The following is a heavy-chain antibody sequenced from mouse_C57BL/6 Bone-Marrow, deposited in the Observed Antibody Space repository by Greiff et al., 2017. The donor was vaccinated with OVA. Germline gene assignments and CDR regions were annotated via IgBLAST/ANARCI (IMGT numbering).Heavy chain of an antibody. J-gene: IGHJ3*01. D-gene: IGHD2-5*01. CDR1: GFNIKDDY. CDR3: TFYYSNGFAD. Sequence: EVQLQQSGAELVRPGASVKLSCTASGFNIKDDYMHWVKQRPEQGLEWIGWIDPENGDTEYASKFQGKATITADTSSNTAYLQLSSLTSEDTAVYYCTFYYSNGFADWGQGTLVTVSA. V-gene: IGHV14-4*01. CDR2: IDPENGDT.